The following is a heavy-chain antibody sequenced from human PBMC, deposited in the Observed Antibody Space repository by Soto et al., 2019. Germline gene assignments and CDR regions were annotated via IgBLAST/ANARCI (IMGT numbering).Heavy chain of an antibody. Sequence: QAQLVESGGGAVQPGTSLRLSCAASGFSFSTYGMHWVRQAPGKGLEWVALIWYDGSNKYYTDSVKGRFTISRDNFKNTLYLQMNGLRVEDTAEYYCARESGTNWFDPWGQGTLVTVSS. CDR1: GFSFSTYG. J-gene: IGHJ5*02. CDR2: IWYDGSNK. CDR3: ARESGTNWFDP. D-gene: IGHD1-26*01. V-gene: IGHV3-33*01.